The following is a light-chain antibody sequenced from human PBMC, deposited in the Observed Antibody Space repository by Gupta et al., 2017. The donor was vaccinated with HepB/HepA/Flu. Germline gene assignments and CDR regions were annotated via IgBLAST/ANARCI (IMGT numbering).Light chain of an antibody. CDR3: SSYTSINTFVV. CDR2: DVS. V-gene: IGLV2-14*03. CDR1: NSDVGGYNY. Sequence: QSALTQPASVSGSPGQSITISCTGTNSDVGGYNYVSWYQQHPGKAPKLMIYDVSDRPSGVSNRFSGSKSGNTASLTISGLQAEDEADYYCSSYTSINTFVVFGGGTKLTVL. J-gene: IGLJ2*01.